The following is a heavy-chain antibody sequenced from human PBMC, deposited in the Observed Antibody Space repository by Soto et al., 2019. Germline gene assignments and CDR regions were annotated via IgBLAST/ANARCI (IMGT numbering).Heavy chain of an antibody. Sequence: EVQLVESGGGLVQPGGSLRLPCAASGFTFSTYWMTWVRQPPGKGLEWEASINQDGSERYYVDSVRGRFTISRDNAKNALYLPMNGLRAEDTAVYYCVCGGNFFVYWGQGTLVTVSP. CDR1: GFTFSTYW. D-gene: IGHD6-25*01. J-gene: IGHJ4*02. CDR2: INQDGSER. V-gene: IGHV3-7*01. CDR3: VCGGNFFVY.